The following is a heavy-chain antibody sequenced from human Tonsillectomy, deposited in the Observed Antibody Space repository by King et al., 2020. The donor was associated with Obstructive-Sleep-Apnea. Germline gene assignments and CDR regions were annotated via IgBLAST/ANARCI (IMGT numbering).Heavy chain of an antibody. CDR1: VFSFSRYW. J-gene: IGHJ4*02. Sequence: VQLVESGGGLVQPGGSLRLTCAASVFSFSRYWMSWVRQAPGKGLEWVANIKEDGGEKKYVESVKGRFTIARDTAKNSLYLQMNSLRVEDTAVYYCARDPPQWKLPFDYWGLGTLVTVSS. D-gene: IGHD1-26*01. CDR3: ARDPPQWKLPFDY. CDR2: IKEDGGEK. V-gene: IGHV3-7*03.